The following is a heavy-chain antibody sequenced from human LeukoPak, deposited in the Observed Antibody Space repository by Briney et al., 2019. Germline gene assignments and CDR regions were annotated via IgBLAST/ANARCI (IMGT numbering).Heavy chain of an antibody. J-gene: IGHJ4*02. CDR1: GYTFTSYG. Sequence: ASVTVSCTASGYTFTSYGISWVRQAPGQGLERMGWISAYNGNTNYAQKLQGRVTMTTDTSTSTAYMELRSLRSDDTAVYYCARDYYDSSGYAYYFDYWGQGTLVTVSS. CDR3: ARDYYDSSGYAYYFDY. V-gene: IGHV1-18*01. CDR2: ISAYNGNT. D-gene: IGHD3-22*01.